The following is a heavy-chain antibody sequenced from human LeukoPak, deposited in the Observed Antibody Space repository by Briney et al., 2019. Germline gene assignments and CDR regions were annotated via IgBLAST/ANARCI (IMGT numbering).Heavy chain of an antibody. Sequence: PGGSLRLSCAASGFTFSSYAMSWVRQAPGKGLEWVSAISGCGGSTYYADSVKGRFTISRDNSKNTLYLQMNSLRAEDTAVYYCASGVVVTAWNWFDPWGQGTLVTVSS. CDR2: ISGCGGST. D-gene: IGHD2-21*02. V-gene: IGHV3-23*01. CDR3: ASGVVVTAWNWFDP. J-gene: IGHJ5*02. CDR1: GFTFSSYA.